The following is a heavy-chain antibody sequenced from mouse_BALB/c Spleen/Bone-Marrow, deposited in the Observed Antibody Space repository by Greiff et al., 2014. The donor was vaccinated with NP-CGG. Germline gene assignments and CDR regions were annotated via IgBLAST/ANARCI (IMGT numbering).Heavy chain of an antibody. Sequence: DVMLVESGGGLVKPGGSLKLSCTASGFTFSDYYMYWVRQTPEKRLEWVATISDGGIYTYYPDSVKGRFTISRDNAKNNLYLQMSSLKSEDTAMYYCARSGEIYGALDYSGQGTSVTVSS. CDR3: ARSGEIYGALDY. D-gene: IGHD1-1*02. J-gene: IGHJ4*01. V-gene: IGHV5-4*02. CDR2: ISDGGIYT. CDR1: GFTFSDYY.